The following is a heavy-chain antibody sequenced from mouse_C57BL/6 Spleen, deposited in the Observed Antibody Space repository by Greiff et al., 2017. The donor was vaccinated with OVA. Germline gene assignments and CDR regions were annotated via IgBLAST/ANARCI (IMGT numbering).Heavy chain of an antibody. CDR3: AGRCYGSSLDDGAMDC. V-gene: IGHV5-17*01. D-gene: IGHD1-1*01. CDR2: ISSGSSTI. Sequence: EVKLVEPGGGLVKPGGSLKLSCAASGFTFSDYGMHWVRQAPEQGLEWVAYISSGSSTIYYADTVKGRFTLSRDNAKNTLFLQLTSLRSEDTAMYNCAGRCYGSSLDDGAMDCWGQGTSVTVSS. J-gene: IGHJ4*01. CDR1: GFTFSDYG.